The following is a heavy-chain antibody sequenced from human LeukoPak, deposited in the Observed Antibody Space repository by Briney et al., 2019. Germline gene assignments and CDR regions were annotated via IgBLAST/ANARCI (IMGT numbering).Heavy chain of an antibody. Sequence: GGSLRLSCAASGFTFSSNAMTWVRQAPGKGLEWVSVITGDTGRTYYADSVKGRFTISRDNSKNTLSLQMNSLRAEDTAVYYCAKDAAAPGSGGNYFDYWGQGTLVTVSS. V-gene: IGHV3-23*01. CDR2: ITGDTGRT. CDR3: AKDAAAPGSGGNYFDY. D-gene: IGHD3-10*01. J-gene: IGHJ4*02. CDR1: GFTFSSNA.